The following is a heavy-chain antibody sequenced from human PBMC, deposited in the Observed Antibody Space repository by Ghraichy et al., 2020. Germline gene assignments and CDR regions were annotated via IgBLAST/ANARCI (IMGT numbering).Heavy chain of an antibody. V-gene: IGHV4-31*03. D-gene: IGHD4-17*01. J-gene: IGHJ2*01. CDR3: ARDGGDYGRYFDL. Sequence: SETLSLTCTVSGGSISSGGYYWSWIRQHPGKGLEWIGYIYYSGSTYYNPSLKSRVTISVDTSKNQFSLKLSSVTAADTAVYYCARDGGDYGRYFDLWGRGTLVTVSS. CDR2: IYYSGST. CDR1: GGSISSGGYY.